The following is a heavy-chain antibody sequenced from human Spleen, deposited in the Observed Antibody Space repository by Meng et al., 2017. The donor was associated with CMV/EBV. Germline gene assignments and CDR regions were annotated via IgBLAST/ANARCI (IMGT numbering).Heavy chain of an antibody. CDR3: AKEGLSSYGGNSYTHYDY. V-gene: IGHV3-33*06. D-gene: IGHD2-21*01. CDR2: IWYDGNNK. Sequence: FTFDDYTMHWVRQAPGKGLEWVAVIWYDGNNKYYADSVKGRFTISRDNSKNTLYLQMNNLRAEDTAVYYCAKEGLSSYGGNSYTHYDYWGQGTLVTVSS. J-gene: IGHJ4*02. CDR1: FTFDDYT.